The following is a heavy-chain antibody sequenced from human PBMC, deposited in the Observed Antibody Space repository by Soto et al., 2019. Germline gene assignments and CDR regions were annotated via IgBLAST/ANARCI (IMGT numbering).Heavy chain of an antibody. J-gene: IGHJ4*02. D-gene: IGHD3-3*01. CDR2: IWYDGSNK. CDR3: ARDRDFWSGYYTGNYYFDY. Sequence: GGSLRLSCAASGFTFSSYGMHWVRQAPGKGLEWAAVIWYDGSNKYYADSVKGRFTISRDNSKNTLYLQMNSLRAEDTAVYYCARDRDFWSGYYTGNYYFDYWGQGTLVTVSS. CDR1: GFTFSSYG. V-gene: IGHV3-33*01.